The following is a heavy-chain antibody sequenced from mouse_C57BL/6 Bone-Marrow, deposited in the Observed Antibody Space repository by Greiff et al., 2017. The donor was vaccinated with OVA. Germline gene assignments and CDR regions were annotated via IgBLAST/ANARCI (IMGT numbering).Heavy chain of an antibody. D-gene: IGHD2-5*01. CDR1: GYTFTSYW. CDR2: IHPNSGST. J-gene: IGHJ4*01. V-gene: IGHV1-64*01. CDR3: ASGDYSNYDYDARDY. Sequence: QVQLQQPGAELVKPGASVKLSCKASGYTFTSYWMHWVKQRPGQGLEWIGMIHPNSGSTNYNEKFKSKATMTVDKSSSTAYMQLSSLTSEDSAVDYCASGDYSNYDYDARDYWGRGTAVTVSS.